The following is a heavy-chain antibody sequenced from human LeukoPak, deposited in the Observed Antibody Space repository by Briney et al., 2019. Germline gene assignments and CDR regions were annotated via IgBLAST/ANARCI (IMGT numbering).Heavy chain of an antibody. Sequence: SETLSLTCTVSGGSISSSSYYWGWIRQPPGKGLEWIGSIYYSGSTYYNPSLKSRVTISVDTSKNQFSLKLSSVTAADTAVYYCARVGYSSSCFDYWGQGTLVTVSS. CDR1: GGSISSSSYY. CDR2: IYYSGST. CDR3: ARVGYSSSCFDY. V-gene: IGHV4-39*07. J-gene: IGHJ4*02. D-gene: IGHD6-13*01.